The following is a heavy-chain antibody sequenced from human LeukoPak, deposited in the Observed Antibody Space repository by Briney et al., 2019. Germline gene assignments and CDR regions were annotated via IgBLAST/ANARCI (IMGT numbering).Heavy chain of an antibody. CDR2: IYYSGST. V-gene: IGHV4-59*08. Sequence: SETLSLTCTVSGGSITSYYWSWIRQPPGKGLEWIGYIYYSGSTNYNPSLKGRLTISLDASKNQFSLKLSSVTATDTAVYYCASLTTVTQGYFDSWGQGTLVTVSS. D-gene: IGHD4-17*01. J-gene: IGHJ4*02. CDR3: ASLTTVTQGYFDS. CDR1: GGSITSYY.